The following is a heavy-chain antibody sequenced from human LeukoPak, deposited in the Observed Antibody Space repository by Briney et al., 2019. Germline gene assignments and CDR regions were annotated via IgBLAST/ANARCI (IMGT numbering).Heavy chain of an antibody. CDR3: ARRLSYYGSGTAFDY. CDR2: IYYSGST. J-gene: IGHJ4*02. Sequence: SETLSLTCTVSGGSISSSSYYWGWIRQPPGKGLEWIGSIYYSGSTYYNPPLKSRVTISVDTSKNQFSLKLSSVTAADTAVYYCARRLSYYGSGTAFDYWGQGTLVTVSS. V-gene: IGHV4-39*01. CDR1: GGSISSSSYY. D-gene: IGHD3-10*01.